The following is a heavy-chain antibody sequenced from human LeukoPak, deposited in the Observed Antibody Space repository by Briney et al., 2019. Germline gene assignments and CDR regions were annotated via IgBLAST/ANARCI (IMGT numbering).Heavy chain of an antibody. Sequence: GASVKVSCKASGYTFISYGITWVRQAPGQGLEWMGWNSPYTTKTNYAQSLQGRVTMTTDTSTSTAYMELRGLRSDDTAVYYCAREGGVGPTAPPDYYSYQMDVWGKGTTVTVSS. CDR3: AREGGVGPTAPPDYYSYQMDV. CDR2: NSPYTTKT. D-gene: IGHD1-26*01. CDR1: GYTFISYG. J-gene: IGHJ6*03. V-gene: IGHV1-18*01.